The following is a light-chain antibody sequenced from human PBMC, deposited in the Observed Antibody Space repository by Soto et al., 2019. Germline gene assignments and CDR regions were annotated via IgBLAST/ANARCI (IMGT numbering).Light chain of an antibody. CDR1: QSVSSN. V-gene: IGKV3-15*01. Sequence: EIVMTQSQATLSVSPGERATLSCRASQSVSSNLAWYRQKPGQAPRLLIYGASTRATGIPARFSGSGSGTDFTLTISSLQSEDFAVYYCQQYNNWPPWTFGQGTKVEIK. CDR2: GAS. J-gene: IGKJ1*01. CDR3: QQYNNWPPWT.